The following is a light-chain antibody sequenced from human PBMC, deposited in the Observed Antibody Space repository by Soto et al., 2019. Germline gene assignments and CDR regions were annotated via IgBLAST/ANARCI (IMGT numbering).Light chain of an antibody. CDR2: SAS. J-gene: IGKJ5*01. V-gene: IGKV3-15*01. CDR1: QSVSDN. CDR3: QQYNDWPIT. Sequence: EIIMTQSPATLSVSPGERVTLSCRASQSVSDNVAWYQQRPGQSPRLLMHSASARAAGLPARFSGSGSGTEFSLSIHSLQSEDFAVYFWQQYNDWPITFGQGTRLETK.